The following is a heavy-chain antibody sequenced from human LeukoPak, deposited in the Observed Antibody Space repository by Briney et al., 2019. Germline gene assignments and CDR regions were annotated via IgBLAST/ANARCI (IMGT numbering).Heavy chain of an antibody. Sequence: SETLSLTCTVSGGSISSYYWTWIRQPPGKGLEWIGYIHYTGSTNSNPSLKSRVTISVDTSKNQFSLKLRSVTAADTAVYYCARSEGMATIPFDYWGQGTLVTASS. CDR1: GGSISSYY. D-gene: IGHD5-24*01. CDR2: IHYTGST. V-gene: IGHV4-59*01. CDR3: ARSEGMATIPFDY. J-gene: IGHJ4*02.